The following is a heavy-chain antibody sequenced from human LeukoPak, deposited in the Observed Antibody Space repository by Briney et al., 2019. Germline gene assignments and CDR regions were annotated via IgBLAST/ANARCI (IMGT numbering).Heavy chain of an antibody. CDR1: GGTFSSYA. Sequence: GASVKVPCKASGGTFSSYAISWVRQAPGQGLEWMGRIIPIFGIANHAQKFQGRVTITADKSTSTAYMELSSLRSEDTAVYYCARVTTLGYCSNTSCLSGFDPWGQGTLVTVSS. J-gene: IGHJ5*02. V-gene: IGHV1-69*04. CDR2: IIPIFGIA. CDR3: ARVTTLGYCSNTSCLSGFDP. D-gene: IGHD2-2*01.